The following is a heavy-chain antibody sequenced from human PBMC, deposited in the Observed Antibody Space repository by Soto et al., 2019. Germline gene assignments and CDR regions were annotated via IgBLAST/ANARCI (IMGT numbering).Heavy chain of an antibody. J-gene: IGHJ4*02. D-gene: IGHD3-22*01. CDR1: EFTFSGHW. Sequence: EVQLVESGGGLVQPGGSLRLSCEASEFTFSGHWMSWVRQAPGKGLEWVANIKQDGSEKYYGDSVKGRFTISRDNAKNSLYLQMNSLRGEDTAVYYCARDLQYYDDSSGYWGQETLVTVSS. V-gene: IGHV3-7*05. CDR3: ARDLQYYDDSSGY. CDR2: IKQDGSEK.